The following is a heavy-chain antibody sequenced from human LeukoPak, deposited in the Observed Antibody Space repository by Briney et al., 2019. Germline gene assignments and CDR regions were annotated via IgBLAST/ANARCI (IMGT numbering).Heavy chain of an antibody. D-gene: IGHD3-10*01. V-gene: IGHV4-39*01. CDR1: GGSISGSSYY. CDR2: IYYSGST. Sequence: SETLSLTCTVSGGSISGSSYYWGWIRQPPGKGLEWIGSIYYSGSTYYNPSLKSRVTISVDTSKNQFSLKLNSVTATDTAVYYCAEHYGPWGQGTLVTVSS. J-gene: IGHJ4*02. CDR3: AEHYGP.